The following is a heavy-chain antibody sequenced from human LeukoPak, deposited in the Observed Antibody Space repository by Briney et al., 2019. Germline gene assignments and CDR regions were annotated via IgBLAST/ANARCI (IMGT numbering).Heavy chain of an antibody. CDR2: MSSSSSYI. J-gene: IGHJ4*02. CDR1: GFTFSSYS. Sequence: PGGSLRLSCAASGFTFSSYSMNRVRQAPGKGLEWVSSMSSSSSYIYYADSVKGRFTISRDNAKNSLYLQMNSLRAEDTAVYYCARNLYGPGIAAVLGYWGQGTLVTVSS. V-gene: IGHV3-21*01. D-gene: IGHD6-13*01. CDR3: ARNLYGPGIAAVLGY.